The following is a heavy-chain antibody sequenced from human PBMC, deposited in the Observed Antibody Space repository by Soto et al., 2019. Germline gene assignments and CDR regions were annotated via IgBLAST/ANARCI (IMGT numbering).Heavy chain of an antibody. CDR1: GGSISSGGYS. V-gene: IGHV4-30-2*01. CDR3: ARGGVDYYDSSGYYFSPYYFDY. CDR2: IYHSGST. Sequence: QLQLQESGSGLVKPSQTLSLTCAVSGGSISSGGYSWSWIRQPPGKGLEWIGYIYHSGSTYYNPSLQSRLTISVDRSRNQSSLQLSSVTAADTAVYYCARGGVDYYDSSGYYFSPYYFDYWGQGTLVTVSS. J-gene: IGHJ4*02. D-gene: IGHD3-22*01.